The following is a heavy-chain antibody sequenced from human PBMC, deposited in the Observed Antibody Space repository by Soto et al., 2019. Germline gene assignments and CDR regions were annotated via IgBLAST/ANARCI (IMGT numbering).Heavy chain of an antibody. V-gene: IGHV1-3*01. CDR3: ACTPRYYDFWSGYYRYYYYGMDV. CDR2: INAGNGNT. J-gene: IGHJ6*02. Sequence: ASVKVSCKASGYTCTSYAMHWVRQAPGQRLEWMGWINAGNGNTKYSQKFQGRVTITADESTSTAYMELSSLRSEDTAVYYCACTPRYYDFWSGYYRYYYYGMDVWGQGTTVTVSS. CDR1: GYTCTSYA. D-gene: IGHD3-3*01.